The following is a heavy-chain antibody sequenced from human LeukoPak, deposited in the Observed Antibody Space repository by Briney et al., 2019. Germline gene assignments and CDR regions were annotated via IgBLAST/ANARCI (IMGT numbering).Heavy chain of an antibody. J-gene: IGHJ4*02. CDR3: ARDKGFLEWSYYFDY. V-gene: IGHV4-4*07. CDR2: IYTSGST. CDR1: GGSISSYY. Sequence: SENLSLTCTVSGGSISSYYWSWIRQPAGKGLEWIGRIYTSGSTNYNPSLKSRVTMSVDTSKNQFSLKLSSVTAADTAVYYCARDKGFLEWSYYFDYWGQGTLVTVSS. D-gene: IGHD3-3*01.